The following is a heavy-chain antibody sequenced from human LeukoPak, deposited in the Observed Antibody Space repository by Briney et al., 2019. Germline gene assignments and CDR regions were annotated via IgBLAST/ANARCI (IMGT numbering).Heavy chain of an antibody. J-gene: IGHJ5*02. Sequence: ASVKVSCKASGYTFTDYYAYWVRQAPGQGLEWMGWINPNSGGTNYAQKFQGRVTMTGDTSIRTVYMELSRLKSDDTAVYYCARGPNIYGSGRSWFDPWGQGTLVTVSS. V-gene: IGHV1-2*02. CDR1: GYTFTDYY. CDR2: INPNSGGT. CDR3: ARGPNIYGSGRSWFDP. D-gene: IGHD3-10*01.